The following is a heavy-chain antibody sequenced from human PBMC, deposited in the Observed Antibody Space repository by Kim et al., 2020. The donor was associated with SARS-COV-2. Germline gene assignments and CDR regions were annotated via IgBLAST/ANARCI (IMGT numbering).Heavy chain of an antibody. Sequence: YSQKFQGRVTSTRDTSASTAYMELSSLRSEDTAVYYCARSSLRFLELFDYWGQGTLVTVSS. J-gene: IGHJ4*02. V-gene: IGHV1-3*01. D-gene: IGHD3-3*01. CDR3: ARSSLRFLELFDY.